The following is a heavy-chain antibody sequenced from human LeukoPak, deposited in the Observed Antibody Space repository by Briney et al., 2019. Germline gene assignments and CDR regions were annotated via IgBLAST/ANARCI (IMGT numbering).Heavy chain of an antibody. CDR3: ARVNGGDSGYDEYFFDY. CDR1: DGSISNSF. CDR2: IYHGGST. D-gene: IGHD5-12*01. J-gene: IGHJ4*02. V-gene: IGHV4-30-2*01. Sequence: SETLSLTCTVPDGSISNSFWNWVRQPPGKGLEWIGYIYHGGSTYYNPSLKSRVTISVDRSQNRFSLKLNSVTAADTAVYYCARVNGGDSGYDEYFFDYWGQGTLVTVSS.